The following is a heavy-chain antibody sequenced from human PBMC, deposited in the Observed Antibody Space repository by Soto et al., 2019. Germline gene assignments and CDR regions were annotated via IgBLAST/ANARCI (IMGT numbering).Heavy chain of an antibody. D-gene: IGHD6-19*01. Sequence: GGSMRLSCSASGFTFSSYAVHWVRQAPGKGLEYVSAISSNGGSTYYADSVKGRFTISRDNSKNTLYLQMSSLRAEDTAVYYCVKDWRSAPRYYFDYWGQGTLVTVSS. V-gene: IGHV3-64D*08. CDR2: ISSNGGST. CDR3: VKDWRSAPRYYFDY. J-gene: IGHJ4*02. CDR1: GFTFSSYA.